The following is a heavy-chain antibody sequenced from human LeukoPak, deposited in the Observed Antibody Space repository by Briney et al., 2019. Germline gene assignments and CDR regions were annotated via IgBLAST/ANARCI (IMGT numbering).Heavy chain of an antibody. D-gene: IGHD4-17*01. Sequence: GGSLRLSCAASGFTVSSNYMSWVRQAPGKGLEWVSIIYSGGSTYNADSVKGRFTISRDNSKNTLHLQMNSLRVEDTAVYYCASCCRDDYGDYGIAFDFWGQGTMVTVSS. CDR1: GFTVSSNY. CDR3: ASCCRDDYGDYGIAFDF. J-gene: IGHJ3*01. V-gene: IGHV3-53*01. CDR2: IYSGGST.